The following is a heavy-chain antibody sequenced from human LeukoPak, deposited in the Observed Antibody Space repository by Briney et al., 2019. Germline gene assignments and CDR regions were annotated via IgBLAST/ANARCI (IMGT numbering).Heavy chain of an antibody. V-gene: IGHV1-8*02. D-gene: IGHD6-13*01. Sequence: GASVNVSCKASVYTFTSYYMHWVRQAPGQGLEWMGWMNPNSGNTGYAQKFQGRVTMTRNTSISTAYMELSSLRSEDTAVYYCARGSSSSWSYYYYYYGMDVWGQGTTVTVSS. CDR2: MNPNSGNT. CDR1: VYTFTSYY. J-gene: IGHJ6*02. CDR3: ARGSSSSWSYYYYYYGMDV.